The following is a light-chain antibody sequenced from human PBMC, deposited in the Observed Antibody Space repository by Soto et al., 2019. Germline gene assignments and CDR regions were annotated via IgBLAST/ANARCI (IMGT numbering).Light chain of an antibody. CDR2: EVS. J-gene: IGLJ2*01. CDR3: SSYAVSNNFLTVV. CDR1: SSDVGGYNY. V-gene: IGLV2-8*01. Sequence: ALTQPPSASGSPGQSVTISCTGTSSDVGGYNYVSWYQQHPGKAPKLMIYEVSKRPSGVPDRFSGSKSGNTASLTVSGLQAEDEADYYCSSYAVSNNFLTVVFGGGTKLTVL.